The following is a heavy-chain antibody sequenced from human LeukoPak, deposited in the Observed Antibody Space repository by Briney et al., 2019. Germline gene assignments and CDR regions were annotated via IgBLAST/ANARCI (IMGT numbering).Heavy chain of an antibody. D-gene: IGHD2-15*01. CDR2: IYSGGST. CDR3: ARDARGTYYYYGMDV. J-gene: IGHJ6*02. CDR1: GFTVSSNY. Sequence: GSLRLSCAASGFTVSSNYMSWVRQAPGKGLEWVSVIYSGGSTYYADSVKGRFTISRHNCKNTLYLQMNSLRAEDTAVYYCARDARGTYYYYGMDVWGQGTTVTVSS. V-gene: IGHV3-53*04.